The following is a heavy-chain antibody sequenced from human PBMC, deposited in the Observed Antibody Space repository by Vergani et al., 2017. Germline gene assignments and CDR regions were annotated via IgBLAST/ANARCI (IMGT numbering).Heavy chain of an antibody. CDR3: AKTRSGWELLEGYFDY. D-gene: IGHD1-26*01. J-gene: IGHJ4*02. CDR2: ISGSGGST. V-gene: IGHV3-23*01. CDR1: GFTFSSYA. Sequence: EVQLLESGGGLVQPGGSLRLSCAASGFTFSSYAMSWVRQAPGKGLEWVSAISGSGGSTYYADSVTGRFTISRDNSKNTLYLQMNSLRAEDTAVYYCAKTRSGWELLEGYFDYWGQGTLVTVSS.